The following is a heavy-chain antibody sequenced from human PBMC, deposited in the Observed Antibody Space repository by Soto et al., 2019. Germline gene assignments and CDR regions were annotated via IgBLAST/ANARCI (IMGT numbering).Heavy chain of an antibody. Sequence: SETLSLTCSVSGDFISGYYWSWIRQPPGKGLEWIGYIYYSGGTNHNPSLKSRVTISVDTSQNQFSLKLSSVTAADTAVYYCARWFYYDSSGYPDYWGQGTLDTVPQ. CDR1: GDFISGYY. D-gene: IGHD3-22*01. J-gene: IGHJ4*02. CDR3: ARWFYYDSSGYPDY. CDR2: IYYSGGT. V-gene: IGHV4-59*01.